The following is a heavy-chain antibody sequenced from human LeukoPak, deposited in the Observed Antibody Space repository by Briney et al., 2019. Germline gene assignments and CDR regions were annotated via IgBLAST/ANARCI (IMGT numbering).Heavy chain of an antibody. V-gene: IGHV3-9*01. D-gene: IGHD2-2*01. CDR1: GFTFDDYV. CDR3: ARDFCTGCNYYFYGMDV. CDR2: ISANGANI. Sequence: GGSLRLSCAASGFTFDDYVMHWVRQAPGRGLEWVSGISANGANIGYADSVKGRFTLSRDNAKNSLYLQMNSLRTEDTALYYCARDFCTGCNYYFYGMDVWGRGTTVTVSS. J-gene: IGHJ6*02.